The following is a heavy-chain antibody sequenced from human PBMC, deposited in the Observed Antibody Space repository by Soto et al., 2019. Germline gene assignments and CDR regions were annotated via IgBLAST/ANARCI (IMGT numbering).Heavy chain of an antibody. J-gene: IGHJ4*02. D-gene: IGHD3-10*01. CDR2: FDPEDGET. Sequence: ASVKVSCKVSGYTLTELSMHWVRQAPGKGLEWMGGFDPEDGETIYAQKFQGRVTMTEDTSTDTAYMELSSLRSEDTAVYYCATVPASRGAVPLDYWGQGTLVTVSS. CDR1: GYTLTELS. V-gene: IGHV1-24*01. CDR3: ATVPASRGAVPLDY.